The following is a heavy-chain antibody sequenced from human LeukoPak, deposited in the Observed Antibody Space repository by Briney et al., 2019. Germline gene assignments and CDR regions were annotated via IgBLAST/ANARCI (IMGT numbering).Heavy chain of an antibody. J-gene: IGHJ5*02. CDR3: AGANRIAVAGTRFVWFDP. V-gene: IGHV4-59*01. Sequence: SETLSLTCSVSGGSISSYYWSWIRQPPGKGLEWIGYIYYSGSTNYNPSLKSRVTISVDTSKNQFSLKLSSVTAADTAVYYCAGANRIAVAGTRFVWFDPWGQGTLVTVSS. CDR2: IYYSGST. CDR1: GGSISSYY. D-gene: IGHD6-19*01.